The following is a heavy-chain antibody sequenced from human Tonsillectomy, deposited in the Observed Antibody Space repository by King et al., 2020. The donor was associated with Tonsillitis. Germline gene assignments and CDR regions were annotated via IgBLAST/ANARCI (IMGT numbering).Heavy chain of an antibody. D-gene: IGHD2-15*01. V-gene: IGHV3-9*01. CDR1: GFTFDDYA. Sequence: VQLVESGGGLVQPGRSLRLSCAASGFTFDDYAMHWVRQAPGKGLEWVSGISWNSGSVGYADSVKGRFTISRDNAKNSLYLQMNSLRAEDTALYYCAKVRVVVAVTDAFDIWGQGTMVTVSS. CDR2: ISWNSGSV. CDR3: AKVRVVVAVTDAFDI. J-gene: IGHJ3*02.